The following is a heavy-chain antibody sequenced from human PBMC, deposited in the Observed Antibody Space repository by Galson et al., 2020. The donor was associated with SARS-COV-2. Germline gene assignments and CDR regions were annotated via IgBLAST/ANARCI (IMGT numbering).Heavy chain of an antibody. CDR1: GFTFDDYG. CDR2: INWDGGST. Sequence: SLRLSCAASGFTFDDYGMSWVRQAPGKGLEWVSNINWDGGSTGYADSVKGRFTVSRDNVKNSLYLQMNRLRAEDTALYYCAKEKLYSGSYLYAFDIWGQGTMVTVSS. CDR3: AKEKLYSGSYLYAFDI. D-gene: IGHD1-26*01. J-gene: IGHJ3*02. V-gene: IGHV3-20*04.